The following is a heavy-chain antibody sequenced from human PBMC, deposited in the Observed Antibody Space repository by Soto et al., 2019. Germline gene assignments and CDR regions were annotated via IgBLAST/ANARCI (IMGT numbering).Heavy chain of an antibody. CDR2: ISSNGHST. J-gene: IGHJ1*01. CDR1: RFTFSKYA. Sequence: PGGSLRLSCSASRFTFSKYAMHWVRQDPGKGLEYVSGISSNGHSTYYADSVKARFTISRDNAKNSLYLQMSSLRAEDTALYYCVQALGSSFLDNAEYFLSWGQGT. V-gene: IGHV3-64D*06. CDR3: VQALGSSFLDNAEYFLS. D-gene: IGHD3-3*01.